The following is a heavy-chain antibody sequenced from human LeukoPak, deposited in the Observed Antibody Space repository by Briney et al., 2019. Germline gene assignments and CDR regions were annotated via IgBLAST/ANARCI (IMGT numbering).Heavy chain of an antibody. J-gene: IGHJ4*02. D-gene: IGHD5-18*01. CDR3: ARGYSYGYFDY. CDR1: RFTFSTYG. Sequence: PGGSLRLSCAASRFTFSTYGMHWVRQSPGKGLEWLGVVSYDGIDKYYADSVEGRFTISRDNSENTLYLELNSLRVEDTAVYYCARGYSYGYFDYWGQGTLVTVSS. CDR2: VSYDGIDK. V-gene: IGHV3-33*05.